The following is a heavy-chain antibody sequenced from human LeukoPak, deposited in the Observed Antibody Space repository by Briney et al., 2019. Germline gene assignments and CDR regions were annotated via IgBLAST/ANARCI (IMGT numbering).Heavy chain of an antibody. V-gene: IGHV4-59*01. CDR2: IYYSGST. CDR3: ARAYCSGVSCYSKYFDY. CDR1: GGSISNYY. D-gene: IGHD2-15*01. Sequence: SETLSLTCPVSGGSISNYYWSWIRQPPGKGLEWLGYIYYSGSTNYNPSLKSRVAISVDTSKNQFSLKLSSVTAADTAVYYCARAYCSGVSCYSKYFDYWGQRTLVTVSS. J-gene: IGHJ4*02.